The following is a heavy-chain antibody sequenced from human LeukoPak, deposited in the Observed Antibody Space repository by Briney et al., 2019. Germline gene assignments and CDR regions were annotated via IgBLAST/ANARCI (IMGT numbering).Heavy chain of an antibody. CDR2: IYSGGST. CDR3: ARVGVLELRGFDY. Sequence: GGSLRLSCAASGFIVSSNYMSWVRQAPGKGLEWVSVIYSGGSTYYADSVKGRFTISRDNSENTLYLQMNSLRAEDTAVYYCARVGVLELRGFDYWGQGTLVTVSS. J-gene: IGHJ4*02. CDR1: GFIVSSNY. D-gene: IGHD1-7*01. V-gene: IGHV3-53*01.